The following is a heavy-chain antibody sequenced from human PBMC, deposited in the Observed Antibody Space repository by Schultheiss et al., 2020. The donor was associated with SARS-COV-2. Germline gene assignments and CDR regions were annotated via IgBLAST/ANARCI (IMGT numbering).Heavy chain of an antibody. CDR3: ARAVGYSSGWYRY. CDR1: GFTFISYE. D-gene: IGHD6-19*01. CDR2: ISSSGSTI. Sequence: GGSLRLSCAASGFTFISYEMNWVRQAPGKGLEWVSYISSSGSTIYYADSVKGRFTISRDNAKNTLYLQMNSLRAEDTAVYYCARAVGYSSGWYRYWGQGTLVTVSS. J-gene: IGHJ4*02. V-gene: IGHV3-48*03.